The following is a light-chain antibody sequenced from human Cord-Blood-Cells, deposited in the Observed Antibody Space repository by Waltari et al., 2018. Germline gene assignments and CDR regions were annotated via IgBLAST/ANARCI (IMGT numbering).Light chain of an antibody. V-gene: IGLV6-57*01. J-gene: IGLJ2*01. Sequence: NFMLTQPHSVSESPGMTVTISCTRSSGSIASNYGQWYQQRPGSSPTTVIYEDNQRPSGVPDRFSGSIDSSSNSASLTISGLKTEDEADYYCQSYDSSNHVVFGGGTKLTVL. CDR3: QSYDSSNHVV. CDR2: EDN. CDR1: SGSIASNY.